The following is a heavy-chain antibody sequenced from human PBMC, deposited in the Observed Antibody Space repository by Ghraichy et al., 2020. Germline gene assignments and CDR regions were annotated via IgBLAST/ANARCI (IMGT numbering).Heavy chain of an antibody. CDR3: ARENGYSYSYWYFDL. V-gene: IGHV4-34*01. CDR1: GGSFSGYY. D-gene: IGHD5-18*01. J-gene: IGHJ2*01. Sequence: SETLSLTCAVYGGSFSGYYWSWIHQPPGKGLEWIGEINHSGSTNYNPSLKSRVTISVDTSKNQFSLKLSSVTAADTAVYYCARENGYSYSYWYFDLWGRGTLVTVSS. CDR2: INHSGST.